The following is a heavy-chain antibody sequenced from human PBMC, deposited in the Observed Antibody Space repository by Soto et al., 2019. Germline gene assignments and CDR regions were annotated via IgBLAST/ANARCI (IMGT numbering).Heavy chain of an antibody. Sequence: QVQLVQSGAEEKKPGASVKVSCKASGYTFTGYAMHWVRQAPGQRLEWMGWINAGNGNTKYSHKFQGRVTITRDTSASTAYMELSSLRSEDTAVYYCARAVAVAADFAYWGQGTLVTVSS. CDR1: GYTFTGYA. D-gene: IGHD6-19*01. CDR2: INAGNGNT. J-gene: IGHJ4*02. CDR3: ARAVAVAADFAY. V-gene: IGHV1-3*05.